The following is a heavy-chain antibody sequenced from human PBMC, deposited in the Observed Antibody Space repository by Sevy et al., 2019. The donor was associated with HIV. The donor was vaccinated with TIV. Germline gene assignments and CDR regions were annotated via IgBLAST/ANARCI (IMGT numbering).Heavy chain of an antibody. CDR1: GGSFSGYY. Sequence: SETLSLTCAVYGGSFSGYYWSWIRQPPGKGLEWIGEINHSGSTNYNPSLKSRVTISVDTYKNQFSLRLSSVTDADTAVYYWARGRTYYDYIWGTYRENWFDPWGQGTLVTVSS. J-gene: IGHJ5*02. V-gene: IGHV4-34*01. CDR2: INHSGST. D-gene: IGHD3-16*02. CDR3: ARGRTYYDYIWGTYRENWFDP.